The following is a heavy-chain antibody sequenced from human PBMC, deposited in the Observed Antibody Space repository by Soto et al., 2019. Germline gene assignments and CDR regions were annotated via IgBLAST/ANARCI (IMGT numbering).Heavy chain of an antibody. CDR2: ISSNGGST. CDR1: GFTFSSYA. CDR3: ARRGYSGYEIDY. Sequence: EVQLVESGGGLVQPGGSLRLSCEASGFTFSSYAMHWVRQARGKGLEYVSDISSNGGSTYYANSVKGRFTISRDNSKNTLYLEMGSLRAEDMAVYYCARRGYSGYEIDYWGQGTLVTVSS. J-gene: IGHJ4*02. D-gene: IGHD5-12*01. V-gene: IGHV3-64*01.